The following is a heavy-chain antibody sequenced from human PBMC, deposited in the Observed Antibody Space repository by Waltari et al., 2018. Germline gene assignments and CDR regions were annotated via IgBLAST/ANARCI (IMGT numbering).Heavy chain of an antibody. CDR3: TGGAAVTTPNWFDP. J-gene: IGHJ5*02. CDR1: GFTFGDYA. CDR2: IRSKAYGGTT. Sequence: EVQLVESGGGLVQPGRSLRLSCTASGFTFGDYAMTWFRQAPGKGLEWVGFIRSKAYGGTTEYAASAKGRFTISRDDSKSIAYLQMNSLKTEDTAVYYCTGGAAVTTPNWFDPWGQGTLVTVSS. V-gene: IGHV3-49*03. D-gene: IGHD4-17*01.